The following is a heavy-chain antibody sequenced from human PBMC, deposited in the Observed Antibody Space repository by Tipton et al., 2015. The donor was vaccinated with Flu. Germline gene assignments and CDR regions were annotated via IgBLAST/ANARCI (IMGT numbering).Heavy chain of an antibody. CDR2: INPSGGST. V-gene: IGHV1-46*04. D-gene: IGHD2-15*01. Sequence: QVQLVQSGAEVKKPGASVKVSCKASGYTFTSYYMHWVRQAPGQGLEWMGIINPSGGSTSYAQKLQGRVTMTRDTSTSTFYMELSSLRSEYTAVYYCARARIREGAFDIWGQGTMVTVSS. CDR3: ARARIREGAFDI. J-gene: IGHJ3*02. CDR1: GYTFTSYY.